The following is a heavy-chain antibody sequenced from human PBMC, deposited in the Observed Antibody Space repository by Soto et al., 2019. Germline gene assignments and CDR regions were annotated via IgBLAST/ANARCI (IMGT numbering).Heavy chain of an antibody. D-gene: IGHD3-3*01. CDR2: ISGSGGST. CDR3: AKGGGYDFWSGYPGAYYFDY. V-gene: IGHV3-23*01. Sequence: GGSLRLSCAASGFTFSSYAMSWVRQAPGKGLEWVSAISGSGGSTYYADSVKGRFTISRDNSKNTLYLQMNSLRAEDTAVYYCAKGGGYDFWSGYPGAYYFDYWGQGTLVTVSS. CDR1: GFTFSSYA. J-gene: IGHJ4*02.